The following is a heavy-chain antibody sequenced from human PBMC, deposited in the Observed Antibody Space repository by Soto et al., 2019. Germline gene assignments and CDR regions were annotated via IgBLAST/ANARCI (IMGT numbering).Heavy chain of an antibody. Sequence: ASVKVSCKASGYTFTSYGISWVRQAPGQGLEWMGWISAYNGNTNYAQKLQGRVTITTDTSTSTAYMELRSLRSEDTAVYYCARVPNAGRFDYWGQGTLVTVSS. CDR2: ISAYNGNT. CDR1: GYTFTSYG. CDR3: ARVPNAGRFDY. V-gene: IGHV1-18*01. J-gene: IGHJ4*02. D-gene: IGHD3-10*01.